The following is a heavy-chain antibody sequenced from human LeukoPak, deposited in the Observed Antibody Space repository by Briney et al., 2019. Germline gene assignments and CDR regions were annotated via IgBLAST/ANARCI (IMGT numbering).Heavy chain of an antibody. CDR1: GFTFSSYA. J-gene: IGHJ6*03. CDR3: AKGDSSGWSTLCYYMNV. V-gene: IGHV3-23*01. CDR2: ISGSGGST. Sequence: PGGSLRLSCAASGFTFSSYAMSWVRQAPGKGLEWVSAISGSGGSTYYADSVKGRFTISRDNSKNTLYLQMNSLTAEDTAVYYCAKGDSSGWSTLCYYMNVWGKGTTVTVSS. D-gene: IGHD6-19*01.